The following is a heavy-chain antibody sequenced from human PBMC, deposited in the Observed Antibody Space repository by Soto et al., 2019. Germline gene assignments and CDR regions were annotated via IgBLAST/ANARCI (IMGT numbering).Heavy chain of an antibody. D-gene: IGHD6-25*01. V-gene: IGHV4-30-4*01. Sequence: TLSLTCAVYGGSFSGYYWSWIRQPPGQGLEWIGYIYLTGSTYYNPSLKSRLTISVDTYKNQLSLKLSSVTAADTAVYYCARRIAAAGGMDVWGHGTTVTVSS. CDR2: IYLTGST. J-gene: IGHJ6*02. CDR1: GGSFSGYY. CDR3: ARRIAAAGGMDV.